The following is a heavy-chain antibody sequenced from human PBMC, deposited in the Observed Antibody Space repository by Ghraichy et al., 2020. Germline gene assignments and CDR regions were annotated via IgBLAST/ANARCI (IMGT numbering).Heavy chain of an antibody. CDR2: INWNGGST. CDR1: GFTFDDYG. V-gene: IGHV3-20*04. CDR3: ARQYYDSSGYYYYYYGMDV. D-gene: IGHD3-22*01. Sequence: GGSLRLSCAASGFTFDDYGMSWVRQAPGKGLEWVSGINWNGGSTGYADSVKGRFTISRDNAKNSLYLQMNSLRAEDTALYYCARQYYDSSGYYYYYYGMDVWGQGTTVTVSS. J-gene: IGHJ6*02.